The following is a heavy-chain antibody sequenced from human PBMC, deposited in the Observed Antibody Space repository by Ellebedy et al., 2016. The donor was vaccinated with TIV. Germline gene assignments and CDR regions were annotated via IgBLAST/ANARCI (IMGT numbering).Heavy chain of an antibody. CDR2: IKSAGSGT. J-gene: IGHJ6*02. V-gene: IGHV3-74*01. CDR1: GFTFSNHW. D-gene: IGHD3/OR15-3a*01. CDR3: ARGTGSDQLRFGMDV. Sequence: GGSLRLSXAASGFTFSNHWMHWVRQTPGKGLVWVSRIKSAGSGTTYADSVKGRFTISRDTDKNTMYLQMNSLRAEDTAVYYCARGTGSDQLRFGMDVWGQGTTVTVS.